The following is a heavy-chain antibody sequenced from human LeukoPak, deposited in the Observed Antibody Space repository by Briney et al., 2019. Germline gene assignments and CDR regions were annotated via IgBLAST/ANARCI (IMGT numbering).Heavy chain of an antibody. Sequence: SETLSLTCSVSAGSISNGDYYWGWIRQAPGKGLEWIGCIFYGESTHYNPSLKSRATISVDTSKNQFSLKLTSVIAADAAIYYCARQLPTAAADTRGYFDYWGQGTVVTVSS. CDR1: AGSISNGDYY. J-gene: IGHJ4*01. CDR3: ARQLPTAAADTRGYFDY. V-gene: IGHV4-39*01. CDR2: IFYGEST. D-gene: IGHD6-25*01.